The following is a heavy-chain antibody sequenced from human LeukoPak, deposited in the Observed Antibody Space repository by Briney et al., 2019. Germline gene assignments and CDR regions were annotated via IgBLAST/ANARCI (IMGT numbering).Heavy chain of an antibody. Sequence: SETLSLTCTVSGGSISSYYWSWIRQPPGKGLEWIGYIYYSGSTNYNPSLKSRVTISVDTSKNQFSLKLSSVTAADTAVHYCARVSGWTGYYFDYWGQGTLVTVSS. CDR2: IYYSGST. CDR3: ARVSGWTGYYFDY. J-gene: IGHJ4*02. V-gene: IGHV4-59*01. D-gene: IGHD6-19*01. CDR1: GGSISSYY.